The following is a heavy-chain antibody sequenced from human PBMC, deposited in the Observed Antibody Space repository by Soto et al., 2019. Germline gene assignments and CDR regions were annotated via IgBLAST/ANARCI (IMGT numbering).Heavy chain of an antibody. CDR1: GFTFSGYS. V-gene: IGHV3-48*02. J-gene: IGHJ4*02. CDR2: ISSGSKTI. Sequence: GGSLRLSCAASGFTFSGYSVNWVRQAPGKGLEWVSYISSGSKTIYYAESVKGRFTVSRDNARNSQYLQMNSLRDEDTAVYYCVREDILGVTSFDYWGQGTLVTVSS. D-gene: IGHD3-9*01. CDR3: VREDILGVTSFDY.